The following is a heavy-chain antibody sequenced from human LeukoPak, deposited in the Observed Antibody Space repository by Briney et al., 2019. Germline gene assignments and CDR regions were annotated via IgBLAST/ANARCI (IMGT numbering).Heavy chain of an antibody. Sequence: QPGRSLRLSCAASGFTFSSYAMHWVRQAPGKGLEWVAVISYDGSNKYYADSVKGRFTISRDNSKNTLYLQMNSLRAEDTAVYYCAREWFGGSNNWFDPWGQGTLVTVSP. D-gene: IGHD3-10*01. CDR2: ISYDGSNK. J-gene: IGHJ5*02. V-gene: IGHV3-30*04. CDR3: AREWFGGSNNWFDP. CDR1: GFTFSSYA.